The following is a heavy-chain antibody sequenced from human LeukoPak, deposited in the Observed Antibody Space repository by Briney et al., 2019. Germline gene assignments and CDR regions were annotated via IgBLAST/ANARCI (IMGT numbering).Heavy chain of an antibody. Sequence: SETLSLTCTVSGGSVNSGSYYWTWIRQPPGKGLEWIGYIYYSGSTNYSPSLKSRITISVDTSDNQFSLKLNSVTAADTAVYYCARRYGPWGQGTLVTVSS. J-gene: IGHJ5*02. V-gene: IGHV4-61*01. CDR3: ARRYGP. CDR1: GGSVNSGSYY. CDR2: IYYSGST. D-gene: IGHD3-16*01.